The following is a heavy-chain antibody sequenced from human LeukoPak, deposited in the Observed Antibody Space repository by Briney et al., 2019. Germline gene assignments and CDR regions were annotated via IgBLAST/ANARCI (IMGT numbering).Heavy chain of an antibody. V-gene: IGHV1-18*01. CDR2: ISPYTANT. CDR3: AILMVPSFDS. J-gene: IGHJ4*02. Sequence: EASVKVSCKASGYTFTSYGVNWVRQAPGRGLEWMGWISPYTANTNYAQKLQGRVTVTTDTSTNTAYMELRSLKSDDTAVYYCAILMVPSFDSWGQGTLVTVSS. CDR1: GYTFTSYG. D-gene: IGHD2-8*01.